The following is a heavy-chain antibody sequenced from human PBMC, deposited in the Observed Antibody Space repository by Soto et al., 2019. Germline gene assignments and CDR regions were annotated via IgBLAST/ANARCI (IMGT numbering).Heavy chain of an antibody. V-gene: IGHV4-4*02. CDR1: GGSISSSNW. CDR2: IYHSGST. J-gene: IGHJ6*02. CDR3: ATQKHHDYYYYGMDV. Sequence: SETLSLTCAVSGGSISSSNWWSWVRQPPGKGLEWIGEIYHSGSTNYNPSLKSRVTISVDKSKNQFSLKLSSVTAADTAVYYCATQKHHDYYYYGMDVWGQGTTVT.